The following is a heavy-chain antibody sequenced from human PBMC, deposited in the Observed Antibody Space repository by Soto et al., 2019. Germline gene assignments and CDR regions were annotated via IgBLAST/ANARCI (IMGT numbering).Heavy chain of an antibody. V-gene: IGHV1-18*01. CDR2: ISAYDGNT. D-gene: IGHD6-13*01. CDR3: ASRTGAAGTFYFQH. Sequence: ASVKVSCKASGYTFTSYGISWVRQAPGQGLEWMGWISAYDGNTNYAQKLQGRVTMTTDTSTSTAYMELRSLRSDDTAVYYCASRTGAAGTFYFQHWGQGTLVTVSS. J-gene: IGHJ1*01. CDR1: GYTFTSYG.